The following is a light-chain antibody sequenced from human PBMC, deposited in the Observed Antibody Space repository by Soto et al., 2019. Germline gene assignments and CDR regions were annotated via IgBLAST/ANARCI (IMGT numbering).Light chain of an antibody. CDR2: DTS. CDR3: QQYIDWPPGT. V-gene: IGKV3-15*01. Sequence: EIVVTQSPATLSVSPGGRVTLSCRASQSVSSSLAWYQQRPGQAPRLLIYDTSTRAAGISARFSGSGSGTEFTLTISSLQSEDFAVYYCQQYIDWPPGTFGQGTAVEIK. CDR1: QSVSSS. J-gene: IGKJ1*01.